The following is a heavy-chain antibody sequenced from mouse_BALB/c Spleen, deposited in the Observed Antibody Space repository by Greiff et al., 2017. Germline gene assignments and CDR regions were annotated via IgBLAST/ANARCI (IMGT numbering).Heavy chain of an antibody. V-gene: IGHV1-54*01. D-gene: IGHD2-1*01. CDR1: GYAFTNYL. Sequence: QVQLQQSGAELVRPGTSVKVSCKASGYAFTNYLIEWVKQRPGQGLEWIGVINPGSGGTNYNEKFKGKATLTADKSSSTAYMQLSSLTSDDSAVYFCAREIYYGKGYFDVWGAGTTVTVSS. J-gene: IGHJ1*01. CDR2: INPGSGGT. CDR3: AREIYYGKGYFDV.